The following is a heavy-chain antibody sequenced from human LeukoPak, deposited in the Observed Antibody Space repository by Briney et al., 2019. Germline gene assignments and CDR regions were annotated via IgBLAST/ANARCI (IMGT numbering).Heavy chain of an antibody. V-gene: IGHV3-23*01. CDR1: GFMFSSYA. CDR3: AKVGYGDLDY. J-gene: IGHJ4*02. Sequence: GGSLRLSCAASGFMFSSYAMTWVRQAPGKGLEWVSSISGPGEFTYYADSVKGRFTISRDNSKNTVYLQMNSLRAEDTAIYYCAKVGYGDLDYWGQGTLVTVSS. D-gene: IGHD4-17*01. CDR2: ISGPGEFT.